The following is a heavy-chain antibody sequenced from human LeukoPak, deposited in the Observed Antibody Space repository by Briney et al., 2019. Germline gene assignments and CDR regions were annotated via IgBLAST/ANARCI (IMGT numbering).Heavy chain of an antibody. CDR1: GFTFSSYG. D-gene: IGHD6-13*01. J-gene: IGHJ5*02. Sequence: GGSLRLSCAASGFTFSSYGMSWVRQAPGKGLEWVSGISGSGGSTYYADSVKGRFTISRDNSKNTLYLQMNSLRAEDTALYHCARARSSSWYDWFDPWGQGTLVTVSS. CDR3: ARARSSSWYDWFDP. CDR2: ISGSGGST. V-gene: IGHV3-23*01.